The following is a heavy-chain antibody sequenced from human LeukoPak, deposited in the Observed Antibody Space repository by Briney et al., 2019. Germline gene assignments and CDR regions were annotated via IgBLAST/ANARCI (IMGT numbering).Heavy chain of an antibody. J-gene: IGHJ4*02. Sequence: ASVKVSCKASGYTFTGYYMHWVRQAPGQGLEWMGRINPNSGGTNYAQKFQGRVTMTRDTSISTAYMELCRLRSDDTAVYYCAIEYSSSANFDYWGQGTLVTVSS. CDR2: INPNSGGT. D-gene: IGHD6-6*01. V-gene: IGHV1-2*06. CDR3: AIEYSSSANFDY. CDR1: GYTFTGYY.